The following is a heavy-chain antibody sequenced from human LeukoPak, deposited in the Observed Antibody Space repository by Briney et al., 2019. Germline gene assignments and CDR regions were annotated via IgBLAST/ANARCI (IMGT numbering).Heavy chain of an antibody. CDR1: GGSISSYY. CDR3: ASRRFWSGYYTGPTFDY. V-gene: IGHV4-59*12. Sequence: SETLSRTGTGSGGSISSYYWSWIRQPPGKGLEWIGYIYYSGSTNYNPSLKSRVTISVDTSKNQFSPKLSSVTAADTAVYYCASRRFWSGYYTGPTFDYWGQGTLVTVSS. CDR2: IYYSGST. D-gene: IGHD3-3*01. J-gene: IGHJ4*02.